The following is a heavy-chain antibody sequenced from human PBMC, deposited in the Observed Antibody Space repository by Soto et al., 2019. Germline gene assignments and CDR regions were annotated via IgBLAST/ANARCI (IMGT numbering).Heavy chain of an antibody. J-gene: IGHJ4*02. CDR2: ISSSSSYI. V-gene: IGHV3-21*01. CDR3: ASHPRDSSGYWYYFDY. Sequence: EVQLVESGGGLVKPGGSLRLSCAASGFTFSSYSMNWVRQAPGKGLEWVSSISSSSSYIYYADSVKGRFTISRDNAKNSLHLQMKRRRAEDTAVYYCASHPRDSSGYWYYFDYWGQGTLVTVSS. CDR1: GFTFSSYS. D-gene: IGHD3-22*01.